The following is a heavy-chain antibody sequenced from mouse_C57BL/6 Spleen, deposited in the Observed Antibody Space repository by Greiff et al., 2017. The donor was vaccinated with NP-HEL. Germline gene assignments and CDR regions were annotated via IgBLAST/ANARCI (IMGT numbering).Heavy chain of an antibody. J-gene: IGHJ1*03. CDR1: GFTFSSYG. V-gene: IGHV5-6*01. CDR3: ARPVYYGSSYGYFDV. CDR2: ISSGGSYT. D-gene: IGHD1-1*01. Sequence: EVQGVESGGDLVKPGGSLKLSCAASGFTFSSYGMSWVRQTPDKRLEWVATISSGGSYTYYPDSVKGRFTISRDNAKNTLYLQMSSLKSEDTAMYYCARPVYYGSSYGYFDVWGTGTTVTVSS.